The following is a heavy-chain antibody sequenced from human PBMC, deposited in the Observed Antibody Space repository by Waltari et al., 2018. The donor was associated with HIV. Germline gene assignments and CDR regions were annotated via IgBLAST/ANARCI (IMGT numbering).Heavy chain of an antibody. D-gene: IGHD3-10*01. Sequence: EVQLVESGGGLVQPGGSLRPSCAASGFTFSSHWMTWVRPAPGKGLEWVAKRKQDGSEKYYVDSVNGRFTISRDNAENSLYLQMNSLRAEDTAVYYCARGGFYGSGSKVNWGQGTLVTVSS. CDR3: ARGGFYGSGSKVN. CDR1: GFTFSSHW. J-gene: IGHJ4*02. V-gene: IGHV3-7*04. CDR2: RKQDGSEK.